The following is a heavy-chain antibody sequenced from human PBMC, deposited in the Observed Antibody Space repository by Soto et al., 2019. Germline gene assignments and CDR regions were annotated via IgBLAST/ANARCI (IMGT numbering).Heavy chain of an antibody. CDR3: AKSSGGLRTTVAGRAFDY. D-gene: IGHD1-1*01. Sequence: EVQVLESGGGLVQPGGSLRLSCAASGFTFNNYAMTWVRQPPGKGLEWVSIISGGARTTSYADSVKGRFTISRDNSKKTIHLQMNDLRADDTAIYYCAKSSGGLRTTVAGRAFDYWGQGTLVTVSS. V-gene: IGHV3-23*01. J-gene: IGHJ4*01. CDR2: ISGGARTT. CDR1: GFTFNNYA.